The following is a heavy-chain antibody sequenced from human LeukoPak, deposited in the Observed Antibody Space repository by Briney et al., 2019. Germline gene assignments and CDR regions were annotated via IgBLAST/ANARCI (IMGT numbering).Heavy chain of an antibody. CDR3: AIAMRDSGSYSGAFDI. CDR2: IYPGDSDT. D-gene: IGHD1-26*01. J-gene: IGHJ3*02. Sequence: GESLKISCKGSGYSFTSYWIGWVRQMPGEGLEWMGIIYPGDSDTRYSPSFQGQVTISADKSISTAYLQWSSLKASDTAMYYCAIAMRDSGSYSGAFDIWGQGTMVTVSS. V-gene: IGHV5-51*01. CDR1: GYSFTSYW.